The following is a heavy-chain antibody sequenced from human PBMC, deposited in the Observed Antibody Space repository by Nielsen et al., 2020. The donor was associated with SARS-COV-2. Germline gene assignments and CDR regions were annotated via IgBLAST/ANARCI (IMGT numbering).Heavy chain of an antibody. CDR2: ISWNSGSI. CDR3: ARLIDGRAAAGYSRGDY. D-gene: IGHD6-13*01. J-gene: IGHJ4*02. CDR1: GFTFDDYA. V-gene: IGHV3-9*01. Sequence: SLKISCAASGFTFDDYAMHWVRQAPGKGLEWVSGISWNSGSIGYADSVKGRFTISRDNAKNSLYLQMNSLRAEDTALYYCARLIDGRAAAGYSRGDYWGQGTLVTVSS.